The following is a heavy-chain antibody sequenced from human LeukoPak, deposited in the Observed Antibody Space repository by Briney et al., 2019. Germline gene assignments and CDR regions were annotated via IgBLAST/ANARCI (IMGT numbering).Heavy chain of an antibody. V-gene: IGHV3-7*01. CDR1: GFTFSGYW. CDR2: IKQNGSET. Sequence: GGSLRLSCAASGFTFSGYWMSWVRQAPGKGLEWVANIKQNGSETFYADSVRGRFTISRDNAKNSQYLQMNSLRVEDTAVYYCARWANSIDYWGQGAQVTVSS. D-gene: IGHD5-18*01. J-gene: IGHJ4*02. CDR3: ARWANSIDY.